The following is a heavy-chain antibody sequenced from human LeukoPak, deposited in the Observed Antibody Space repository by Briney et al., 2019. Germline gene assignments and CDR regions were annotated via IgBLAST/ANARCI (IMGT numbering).Heavy chain of an antibody. CDR2: ISGDSSII. D-gene: IGHD6-13*01. CDR1: GFTFSSYR. V-gene: IGHV3-48*04. CDR3: ARGTAAAGLGY. Sequence: GGSLRLSCAASGFTFSSYRMNWVRQAPGKGLEWVSYISGDSSIIYYADSVKGRFTISSDNPKNSLYLQMNSLRAEDTAVYYCARGTAAAGLGYWAQGTLVTVSS. J-gene: IGHJ4*02.